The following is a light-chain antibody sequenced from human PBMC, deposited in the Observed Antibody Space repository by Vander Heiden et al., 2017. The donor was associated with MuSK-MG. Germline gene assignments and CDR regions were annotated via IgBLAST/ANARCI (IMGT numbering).Light chain of an antibody. CDR2: LGS. CDR1: QSLLHSNGYNY. CDR3: MQALQTPPWT. Sequence: DIVMTQSPLSLPATPGEPASISCRSSQSLLHSNGYNYLDWYLQKPGQSPQLLIDLGSNRASGVPDRFSGSGSGTDFTLKISRVEAEDVGVYYCMQALQTPPWTFGQGTKVEIK. V-gene: IGKV2-28*01. J-gene: IGKJ1*01.